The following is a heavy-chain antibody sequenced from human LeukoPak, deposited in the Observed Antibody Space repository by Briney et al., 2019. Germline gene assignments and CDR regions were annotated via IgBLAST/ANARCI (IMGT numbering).Heavy chain of an antibody. CDR1: GLIFSEAW. CDR2: IKSKGGGGTV. J-gene: IGHJ5*01. CDR3: TTEPDSSGWYGDS. Sequence: GGSLRLSCVGSGLIFSEAWMNWVRQVPGKGLEGVGRIKSKGGGGTVDHAAPVKGRFIISRDDSENTVFLQMNNLKTEDTAVYYCTTEPDSSGWYGDSWGQGTLVAVSS. V-gene: IGHV3-15*07. D-gene: IGHD6-19*01.